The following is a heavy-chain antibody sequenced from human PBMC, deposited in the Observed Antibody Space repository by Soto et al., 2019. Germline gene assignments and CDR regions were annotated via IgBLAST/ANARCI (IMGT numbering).Heavy chain of an antibody. V-gene: IGHV3-30*18. D-gene: IGHD3-10*01. J-gene: IGHJ5*02. Sequence: PGGPLRSSCEAPGFTFSVYGMTWVRKAPGKGLEWVVVISYDGSNKLYADSVKGRFTIYRDNSKNKVWLQMNSLRAEETAVYYCAKGGGSGSITGSSWGQGTLVTVSS. CDR2: ISYDGSNK. CDR1: GFTFSVYG. CDR3: AKGGGSGSITGSS.